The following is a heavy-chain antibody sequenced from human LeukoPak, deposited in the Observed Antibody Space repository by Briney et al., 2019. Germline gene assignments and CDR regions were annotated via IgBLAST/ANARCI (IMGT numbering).Heavy chain of an antibody. CDR2: IYYSGST. CDR1: GGSISSYY. V-gene: IGHV4-59*01. CDR3: AREGVALGSMDV. J-gene: IGHJ6*04. D-gene: IGHD3-3*01. Sequence: SETLSLTCTVSGGSISSYYWSWIRQPPWKGLEWIGYIYYSGSTNYNPSLKSRVTISVDTSRNQFSLKLSSVTAADTAVYYCAREGVALGSMDVWGKGTTVTVSS.